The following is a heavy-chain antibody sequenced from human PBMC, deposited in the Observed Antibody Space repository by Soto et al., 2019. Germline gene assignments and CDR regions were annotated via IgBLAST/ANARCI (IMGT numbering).Heavy chain of an antibody. CDR2: MWFDGTNK. D-gene: IGHD6-6*01. J-gene: IGHJ3*02. V-gene: IGHV3-33*01. CDR3: ARYSNSYTPYAAFDI. Sequence: QVQLVESGGGVVQPGRSLRLSCAASGFTFSSYGMHWVRQAPGKGLEWVAVMWFDGTNKYYADSVKGRFTISRDNSKNTLYLQMNSLRAEDTAVYYCARYSNSYTPYAAFDIWGQGTMVTVSS. CDR1: GFTFSSYG.